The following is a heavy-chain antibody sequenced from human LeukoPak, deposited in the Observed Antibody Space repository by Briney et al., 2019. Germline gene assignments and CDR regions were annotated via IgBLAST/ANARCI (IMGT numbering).Heavy chain of an antibody. Sequence: GGSLRLSCAASGFTFSSYSMNWVCQAPGKGLEWVSSISSSSSYIYYADSVKGRFTISRDNAKNSLYLQMNSLRAEDTAVYYCAREGDVDTAMVFQYFDYWGQGTLVTVSS. CDR1: GFTFSSYS. CDR2: ISSSSSYI. CDR3: AREGDVDTAMVFQYFDY. J-gene: IGHJ4*02. V-gene: IGHV3-21*01. D-gene: IGHD5-18*01.